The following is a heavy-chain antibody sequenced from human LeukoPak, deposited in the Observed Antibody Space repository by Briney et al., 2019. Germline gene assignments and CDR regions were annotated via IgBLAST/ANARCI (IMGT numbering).Heavy chain of an antibody. J-gene: IGHJ4*02. V-gene: IGHV3-23*01. D-gene: IGHD2-21*01. CDR1: GFTFSSSA. Sequence: GGSLRLSCAASGFTFSSSAMSWVRQAPGKGLEWVSAFSNNGGYTYYADSVQGRFTISRDNSKSTLCLQMNSLRAEDTAVYYCAKDFRIGYSAHFDYWGQGALVTVSS. CDR3: AKDFRIGYSAHFDY. CDR2: FSNNGGYT.